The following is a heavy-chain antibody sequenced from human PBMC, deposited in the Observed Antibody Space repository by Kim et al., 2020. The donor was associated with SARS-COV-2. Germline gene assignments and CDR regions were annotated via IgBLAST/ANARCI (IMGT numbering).Heavy chain of an antibody. Sequence: SETLSLTCTVSGGSISSGGYYWSWIRQHPEKGLEWIGYIYYSGSTYYNPSLRGRLTISVDTSKNQFSLKLSSVTAADTAVYYCVRYFDSGYYFDYWGQGTLVTVSS. V-gene: IGHV4-31*03. D-gene: IGHD3-9*01. CDR2: IYYSGST. J-gene: IGHJ4*02. CDR1: GGSISSGGYY. CDR3: VRYFDSGYYFDY.